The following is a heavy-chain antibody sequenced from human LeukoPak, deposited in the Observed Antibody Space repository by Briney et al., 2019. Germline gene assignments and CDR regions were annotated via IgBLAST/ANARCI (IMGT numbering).Heavy chain of an antibody. V-gene: IGHV4-34*01. CDR3: ARDTAARPDGYYYYGMDV. CDR2: INHSGST. Sequence: MPSETLSLTCAVYGGSFSGYCWSWTRQPPGKGLEWIGEINHSGSTNYNPSLKSRVTISVDTSKNQFSLKLSSVTAADTAVYYCARDTAARPDGYYYYGMDVWGQGTTVTVSS. J-gene: IGHJ6*02. D-gene: IGHD6-6*01. CDR1: GGSFSGYC.